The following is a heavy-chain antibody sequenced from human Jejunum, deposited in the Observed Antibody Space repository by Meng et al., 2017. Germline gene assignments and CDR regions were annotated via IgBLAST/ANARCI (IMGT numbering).Heavy chain of an antibody. CDR1: GDSVSSNSAG. Sequence: QSYPGLTMPSKTLPLTCALSGDSVSSNSAGWNWISQSPSRGLEWLGRTYYRYKWYIDYTVSVKGRMTINPDTSKNQFSLHLKSLTPEDTAVYYWAGCGLVRSTRCYSDYCGQGTLVTVSS. CDR2: TYYRYKWYI. V-gene: IGHV6-1*01. J-gene: IGHJ4*02. D-gene: IGHD2-2*01. CDR3: AGCGLVRSTRCYSDY.